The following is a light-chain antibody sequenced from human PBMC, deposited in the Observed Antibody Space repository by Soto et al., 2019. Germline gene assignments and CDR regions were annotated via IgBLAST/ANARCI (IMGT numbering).Light chain of an antibody. CDR1: QGIRND. CDR2: AAS. Sequence: AIQMTQSPSSLSAAMGDTVTITCRASQGIRNDLGWYQQKPGKAPNLLIYAASSLQSGVPSRFSGRGSGTDFTLTISSLQSEDFEVYYCQQYNNWPPWTVGQGTKVDI. V-gene: IGKV1-6*01. CDR3: QQYNNWPPWT. J-gene: IGKJ1*01.